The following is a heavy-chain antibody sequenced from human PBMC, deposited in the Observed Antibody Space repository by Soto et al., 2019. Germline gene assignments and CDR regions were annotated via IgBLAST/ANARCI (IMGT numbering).Heavy chain of an antibody. V-gene: IGHV3-23*01. J-gene: IGHJ4*02. CDR3: AKDATGTRAVDY. D-gene: IGHD1-1*01. CDR1: GFNFDAYN. Sequence: PGGSLRLSCVASGFNFDAYNINWVRQAPGKGLEWVSAISGSGGSTYYADSVKGRFTISRDNSKNTLYLQMNSLRAEDTAVYYCAKDATGTRAVDYWGQGTLVTVSS. CDR2: ISGSGGST.